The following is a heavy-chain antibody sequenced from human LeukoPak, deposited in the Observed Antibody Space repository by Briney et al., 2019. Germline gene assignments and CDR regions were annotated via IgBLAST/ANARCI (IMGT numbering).Heavy chain of an antibody. J-gene: IGHJ4*02. Sequence: PGGSLRLSCAASGFTFSSYSMNWVRQAPGKGLEWVSSISSSSSYIYYADSVKGRFTISRDNAKNSLYLQMNSLRAEDTALYYCAREPYYDSSGYSPDYWGQGTLVTVSS. D-gene: IGHD3-22*01. CDR2: ISSSSSYI. V-gene: IGHV3-21*01. CDR3: AREPYYDSSGYSPDY. CDR1: GFTFSSYS.